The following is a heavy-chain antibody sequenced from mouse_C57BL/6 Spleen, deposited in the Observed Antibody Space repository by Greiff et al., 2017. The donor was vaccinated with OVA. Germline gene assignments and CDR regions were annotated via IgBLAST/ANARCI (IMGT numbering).Heavy chain of an antibody. CDR1: GFTFTDYY. J-gene: IGHJ1*03. D-gene: IGHD2-4*01. Sequence: EVKLMESGGGLVQPGGSLSLSCAASGFTFTDYYMSWVRQPPGKALEWLGFIRNKANGYTIEYSASVKGRFTISRDNSQSILYLQMNALRAEDTATYYCAKSAIYYDNWYFDVWGTGTTVTVSS. CDR2: IRNKANGYTI. V-gene: IGHV7-3*01. CDR3: AKSAIYYDNWYFDV.